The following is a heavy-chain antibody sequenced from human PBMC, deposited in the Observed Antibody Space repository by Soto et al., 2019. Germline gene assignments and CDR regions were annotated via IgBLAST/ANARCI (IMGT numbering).Heavy chain of an antibody. J-gene: IGHJ6*02. CDR3: ARTRSFTLGFYYDGMDV. CDR1: GYSFASYW. D-gene: IGHD6-6*01. V-gene: IGHV5-51*01. Sequence: GESLKISCQGSGYSFASYWIGWVRQMAGKDLEWMGIIYPGDSDTRYSPSFQGQVTISADKSLRTAYLQWTSLKASDTALYYCARTRSFTLGFYYDGMDVWGQGTTVTVSS. CDR2: IYPGDSDT.